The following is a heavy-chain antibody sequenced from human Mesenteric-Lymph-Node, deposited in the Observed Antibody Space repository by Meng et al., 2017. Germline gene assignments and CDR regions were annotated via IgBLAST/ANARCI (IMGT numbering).Heavy chain of an antibody. D-gene: IGHD1-26*01. V-gene: IGHV4-34*01. J-gene: IGHJ4*02. CDR1: GGFFSDYY. CDR2: INHCGSA. CDR3: ARSGSGSYYFDY. Sequence: QVQLQQWGAGLLKPSETLSLTCAVYGGFFSDYYWTWIRQPPGKGLEWIGEINHCGSANYNPSLKSRVTISVDTSKNQFSLKLSSVTAADTAVYYCARSGSGSYYFDYWGQGTLVTVSS.